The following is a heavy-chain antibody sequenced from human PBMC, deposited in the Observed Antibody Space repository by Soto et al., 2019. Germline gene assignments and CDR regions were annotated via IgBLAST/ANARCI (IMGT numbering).Heavy chain of an antibody. J-gene: IGHJ5*02. CDR1: GFTFSSYA. Sequence: GGSLRLSCAASGFTFSSYAMSWVRQAPGTGLGWVSAISGSGGSTYYADSVKGRFTISRDNSKNTLYLQMNSLRAEDTAVYYCAEEARITMIVVVTHNWFDPWGQGPRVTVSS. CDR2: ISGSGGST. D-gene: IGHD3-22*01. CDR3: AEEARITMIVVVTHNWFDP. V-gene: IGHV3-23*01.